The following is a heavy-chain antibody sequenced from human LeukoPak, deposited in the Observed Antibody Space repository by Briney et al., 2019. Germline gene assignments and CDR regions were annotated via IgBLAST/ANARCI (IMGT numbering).Heavy chain of an antibody. Sequence: GRSLRLSCAASGFAFSSYAMHWVRQAPGKGLEWVAVISYDGSNKYYADSVKGRFTISRDNSKNTLYLQMNSLKTEDTAVYYCTTVVFFQSYDFWSGYHEYWGQGTLVTVSS. V-gene: IGHV3-30-3*01. CDR3: TTVVFFQSYDFWSGYHEY. D-gene: IGHD3-3*01. J-gene: IGHJ4*02. CDR1: GFAFSSYA. CDR2: ISYDGSNK.